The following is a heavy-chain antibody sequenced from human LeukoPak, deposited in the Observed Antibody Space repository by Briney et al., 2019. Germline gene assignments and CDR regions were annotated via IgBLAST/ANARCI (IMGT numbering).Heavy chain of an antibody. CDR1: GFTFSSYS. Sequence: GGSLRLSCAASGFTFSSYSMNWVRQAPGKGLEWVSYISSSSSTIYYADSVKGRFTISRDNAKNSLYLQMNSLRDEDTAVYCCARGGYSSGWPTDFDYWGQGTLVTVSS. CDR2: ISSSSSTI. D-gene: IGHD6-19*01. J-gene: IGHJ4*02. V-gene: IGHV3-48*02. CDR3: ARGGYSSGWPTDFDY.